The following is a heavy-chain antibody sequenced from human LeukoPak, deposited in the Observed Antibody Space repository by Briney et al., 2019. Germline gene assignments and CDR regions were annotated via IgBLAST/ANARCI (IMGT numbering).Heavy chain of an antibody. J-gene: IGHJ6*03. CDR2: ISYDGSNK. V-gene: IGHV3-30*03. Sequence: GGSLRLSCAASGFTFSSYGMHWVRQAPGKGLEWVAVISYDGSNKYYADSVKGRFTISRDNAKNSLYLQMNSLRAEDTAVYYCAREAEYYDFWSGSREKYYYYYMDVWGKGTTVTVSS. CDR1: GFTFSSYG. CDR3: AREAEYYDFWSGSREKYYYYYMDV. D-gene: IGHD3-3*01.